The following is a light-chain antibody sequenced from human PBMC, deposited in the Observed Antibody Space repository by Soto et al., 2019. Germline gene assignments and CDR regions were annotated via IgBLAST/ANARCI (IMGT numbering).Light chain of an antibody. CDR3: QQSYSTLPT. Sequence: DIQMTQSPSSLSASVGDRVTITCRASQRISSYLNWYQQKPGKAPKLLIYAASTLQSGVPSRFSGSGSGTDFTLTISSLQPEDFATYYCQQSYSTLPTFGQGTKLEIK. J-gene: IGKJ2*01. CDR2: AAS. CDR1: QRISSY. V-gene: IGKV1-39*01.